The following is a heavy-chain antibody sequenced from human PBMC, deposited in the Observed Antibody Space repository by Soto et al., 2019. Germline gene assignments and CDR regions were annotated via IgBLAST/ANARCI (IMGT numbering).Heavy chain of an antibody. CDR1: GGSISSSNW. D-gene: IGHD6-13*01. J-gene: IGHJ4*02. V-gene: IGHV4-4*02. CDR3: ARFSVAAAGTSGIFDY. CDR2: IYHSGST. Sequence: SETLSLTCAVSGGSISSSNWWSWVRQPPGKGLEWIGEIYHSGSTNYNPSLKSRVTISVDKSKNQFSLKLSSVTAADTAVYYCARFSVAAAGTSGIFDYWGQGTLVTVSS.